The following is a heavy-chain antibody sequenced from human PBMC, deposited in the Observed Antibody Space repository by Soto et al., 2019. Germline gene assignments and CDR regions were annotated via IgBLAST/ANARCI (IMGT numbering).Heavy chain of an antibody. D-gene: IGHD6-19*01. Sequence: PGESLKISCKGSGYSFTSYWIGWVRQMPGKGLEWMGIIYPGDSDTRYSPSFQGQVTISADKSISTAYLQWSSLKASDTAMYYCARHSIAVAGMSRRDWFDPWGQGTLVTVSS. CDR3: ARHSIAVAGMSRRDWFDP. V-gene: IGHV5-51*01. CDR2: IYPGDSDT. CDR1: GYSFTSYW. J-gene: IGHJ5*02.